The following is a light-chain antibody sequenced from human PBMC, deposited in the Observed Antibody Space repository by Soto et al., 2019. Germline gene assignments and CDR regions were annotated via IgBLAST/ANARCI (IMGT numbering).Light chain of an antibody. CDR3: QQYYSTPWT. J-gene: IGKJ1*01. V-gene: IGKV4-1*01. Sequence: DVVMTQSPDSLAVSLGERATINCKSSQNVLYSSNNKNYLAWYQQKLGQPPKLLIRWASTRESGVPDRSSGSGSGTDFTLTISSLQAEDVAVYYCQQYYSTPWTFGQGTKVDIK. CDR1: QNVLYSSNNKNY. CDR2: WAS.